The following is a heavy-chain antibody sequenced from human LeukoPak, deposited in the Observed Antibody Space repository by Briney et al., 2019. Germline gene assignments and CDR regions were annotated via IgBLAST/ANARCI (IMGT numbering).Heavy chain of an antibody. Sequence: GGSLRLSCAASGFTFSSYAMSWVRQAPGKGLEWVSGISGSAGGTYYADSVKGRFTISRDNSKNTLYLQMNSLRAEDTAVYFCAKVVFVLTNLYYFDCWGQGTLVTVSS. J-gene: IGHJ4*02. CDR3: AKVVFVLTNLYYFDC. CDR1: GFTFSSYA. V-gene: IGHV3-23*01. CDR2: ISGSAGGT. D-gene: IGHD3-10*01.